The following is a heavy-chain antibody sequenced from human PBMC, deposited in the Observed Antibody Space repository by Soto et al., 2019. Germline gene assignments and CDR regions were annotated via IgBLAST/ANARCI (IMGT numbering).Heavy chain of an antibody. CDR2: IIPIFGTA. CDR3: ARVGVVVPAAMILAYYGMAV. Sequence: QVQLVQSGAEVKKPGSSVKVSCKASGGTFSSYAISWVRQAPGQGLEWMGGIIPIFGTANYAQKFQGRVTITADESTSTAYMELSSLRSEDTAVYYCARVGVVVPAAMILAYYGMAVWGQGTTVTVSS. CDR1: GGTFSSYA. V-gene: IGHV1-69*01. J-gene: IGHJ6*02. D-gene: IGHD2-2*01.